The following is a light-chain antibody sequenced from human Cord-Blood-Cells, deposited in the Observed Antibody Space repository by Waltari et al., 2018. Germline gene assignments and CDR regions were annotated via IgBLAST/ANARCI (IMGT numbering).Light chain of an antibody. CDR1: SSDVGASHH. CDR3: SSYTSSSTLGV. CDR2: DVS. V-gene: IGLV2-14*01. Sequence: QSALTQPAPVSGSPGQSITISCTGTSSDVGASHHASCYQQHPGKAPNLMIYDVSNRPSGVSNRFSGSKSGNTASLTISGLQAEDEADYYCSSYTSSSTLGVFGGGTKLTVL. J-gene: IGLJ3*02.